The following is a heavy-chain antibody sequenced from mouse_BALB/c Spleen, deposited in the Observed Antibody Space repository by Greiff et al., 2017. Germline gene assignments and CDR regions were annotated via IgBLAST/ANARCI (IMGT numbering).Heavy chain of an antibody. CDR3: ARGPYDYDGFDY. D-gene: IGHD2-4*01. J-gene: IGHJ2*01. CDR2: ISDGGSYT. Sequence: EVQVVESGGGLVKPGGSLKLSCAASGFTFSDYYMYWVRQTPEKRLEWVATISDGGSYTYYPDSVKGRFTISRDNAKNNLYLQMSSLKSEDTAMYYCARGPYDYDGFDYWGQGTTLTVSS. CDR1: GFTFSDYY. V-gene: IGHV5-4*02.